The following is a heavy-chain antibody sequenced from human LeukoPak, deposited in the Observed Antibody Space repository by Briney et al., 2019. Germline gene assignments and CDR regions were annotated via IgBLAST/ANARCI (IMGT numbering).Heavy chain of an antibody. CDR2: IYSGGST. J-gene: IGHJ4*02. V-gene: IGHV3-53*01. Sequence: GGSLRLSCAASKFTVSSNYMSWVRQAPGKGLEWVSVIYSGGSTYYADSVKGRFTISRDNSKNTLYLQMNSLRAEDTAVYYCARSREFGRYFDWSFNYWGQGTMVSVSS. D-gene: IGHD3-9*01. CDR1: KFTVSSNY. CDR3: ARSREFGRYFDWSFNY.